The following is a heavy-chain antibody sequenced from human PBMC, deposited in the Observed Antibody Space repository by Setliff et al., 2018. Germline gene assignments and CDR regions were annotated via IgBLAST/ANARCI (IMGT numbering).Heavy chain of an antibody. J-gene: IGHJ4*02. CDR2: IYYSGST. V-gene: IGHV4-39*07. Sequence: SETLSLTCTVSGGSISSSSYYWGWIRQPPGKGLEWIGSIYYSGSTYYNPSLKRRVTISVDTSKNQFSLKVSSVTAADTAVYYCGRVGNWNFFDFWGQGTLVTVSS. CDR1: GGSISSSSYY. D-gene: IGHD1-1*01. CDR3: GRVGNWNFFDF.